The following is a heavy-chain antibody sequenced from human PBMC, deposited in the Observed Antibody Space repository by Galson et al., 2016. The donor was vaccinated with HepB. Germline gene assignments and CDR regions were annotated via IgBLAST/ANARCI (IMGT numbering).Heavy chain of an antibody. V-gene: IGHV2-70*04. J-gene: IGHJ3*01. D-gene: IGHD2-15*01. CDR2: IDWDDNK. CDR3: VRTPKFCSGGNGYQHDSFDV. CDR1: GFSLSTNSMR. Sequence: PALVKPTQTLTLTCTVPGFSLSTNSMRVSWIRQPPGKALEWLARIDWDDNKIYSPSLKTRLTVSKDTSKNQVVLTMTNMDPVDTGTYYCVRTPKFCSGGNGYQHDSFDVGGQGRMVTIS.